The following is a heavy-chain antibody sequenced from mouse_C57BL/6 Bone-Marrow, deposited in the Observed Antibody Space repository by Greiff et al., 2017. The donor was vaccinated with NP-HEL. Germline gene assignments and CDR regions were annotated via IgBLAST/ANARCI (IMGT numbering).Heavy chain of an antibody. V-gene: IGHV5-6*01. CDR2: ISSGGSYT. D-gene: IGHD4-1*01. Sequence: EVHLVESGGDLVKPGGSLKLSCAASGFTFSSYGMSWVRQTPDKRLEWVATISSGGSYTYYPDSVKGRFTISRDNAKNTLYLQMSRLKSEDTAMYYCARPNWAWFAYWGQGTLVTVSA. J-gene: IGHJ3*01. CDR1: GFTFSSYG. CDR3: ARPNWAWFAY.